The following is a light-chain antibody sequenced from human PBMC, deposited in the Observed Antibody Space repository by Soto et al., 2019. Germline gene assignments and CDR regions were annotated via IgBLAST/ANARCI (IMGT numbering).Light chain of an antibody. J-gene: IGKJ5*01. V-gene: IGKV3-15*01. CDR2: GAF. Sequence: EIVMTQSPATLSVSPGERATLSCRASQSVTSNVAWYQQKPGQAPRLLIYGAFIRATGIPARFAGSGAGTEFTLTISSLQSEDFAVYFCQQYNNWPITFGQGTRLEIK. CDR1: QSVTSN. CDR3: QQYNNWPIT.